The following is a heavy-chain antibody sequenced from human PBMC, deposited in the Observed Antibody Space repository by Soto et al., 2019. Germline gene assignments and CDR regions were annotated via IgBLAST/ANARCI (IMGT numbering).Heavy chain of an antibody. CDR3: AKDLPQDLYYYDSSGSPDY. D-gene: IGHD3-22*01. CDR1: GFTFSSYG. Sequence: QVQLVESGGGVVQPGRSLRLSCAASGFTFSSYGMHWVRQAPGKGLEWVAVISYDGSNKYYADSVKGRFTISRDNSENTLYLQMNSLRAEDTAVYYCAKDLPQDLYYYDSSGSPDYWGQGTLVTVSS. V-gene: IGHV3-30*18. J-gene: IGHJ4*02. CDR2: ISYDGSNK.